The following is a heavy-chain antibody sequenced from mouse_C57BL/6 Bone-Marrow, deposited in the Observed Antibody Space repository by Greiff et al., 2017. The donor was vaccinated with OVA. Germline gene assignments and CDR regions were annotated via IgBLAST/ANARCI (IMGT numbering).Heavy chain of an antibody. Sequence: QVQLQQSGAELVKPGASVKLSCKASGYTFTSYWMHWVKQRPGQGLEWIGMIHPNSGSTNYNEKFKSKATLTVDKSSSTAYMQLSSLTSEDSAVYYCARERTVVPRLGFAYWGQGTLVTVSA. D-gene: IGHD1-1*01. CDR2: IHPNSGST. CDR1: GYTFTSYW. J-gene: IGHJ3*01. V-gene: IGHV1-64*01. CDR3: ARERTVVPRLGFAY.